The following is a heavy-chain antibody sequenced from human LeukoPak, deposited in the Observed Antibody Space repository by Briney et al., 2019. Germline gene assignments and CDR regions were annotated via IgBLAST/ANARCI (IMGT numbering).Heavy chain of an antibody. Sequence: KSSETLSLTCTVSGGSISSGGYYWSWIRQHPGKGLEWIGYIYYSGSTYYNPSLKSRVTISVDTSKNQFSLKLSSVTAADTAVYYCATTGVDLFSFDYWGQGTLVTVSS. D-gene: IGHD2-8*02. CDR3: ATTGVDLFSFDY. V-gene: IGHV4-31*03. J-gene: IGHJ4*02. CDR2: IYYSGST. CDR1: GGSISSGGYY.